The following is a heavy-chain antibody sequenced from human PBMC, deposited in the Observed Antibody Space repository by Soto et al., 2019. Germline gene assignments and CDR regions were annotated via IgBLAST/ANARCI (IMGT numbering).Heavy chain of an antibody. J-gene: IGHJ6*02. CDR2: ISYDGSNK. V-gene: IGHV3-30-3*01. D-gene: IGHD5-18*01. CDR1: GFTFSSYA. Sequence: HPGGSLRLSCAASGFTFSSYAMHWVRQAPGKGLEWVAVISYDGSNKYYADSVKGRFTISRDNSKNTLYLQMNSLRAEDTAVYYCAREGRYSYGSEGYYGMDVWGQGTTVTVSS. CDR3: AREGRYSYGSEGYYGMDV.